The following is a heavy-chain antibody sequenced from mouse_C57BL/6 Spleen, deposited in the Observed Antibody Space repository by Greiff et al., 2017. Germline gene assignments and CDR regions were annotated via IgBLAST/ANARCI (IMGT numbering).Heavy chain of an antibody. CDR2: ISSGGSYT. V-gene: IGHV5-6*01. Sequence: EVKLVESGGDLVKPGGSLKLSCAASGFTFSSYGMSWVRQTPDKRLEWVATISSGGSYTYYPDSVKGRFTISRDNAKNTPYLQMSSLKSEDTAMYYCARQDWGDYWGQGTTLTVSS. CDR3: ARQDWGDY. D-gene: IGHD4-1*01. J-gene: IGHJ2*01. CDR1: GFTFSSYG.